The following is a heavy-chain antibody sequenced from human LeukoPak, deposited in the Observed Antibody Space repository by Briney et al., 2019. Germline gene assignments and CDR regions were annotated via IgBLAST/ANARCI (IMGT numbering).Heavy chain of an antibody. CDR3: ATISSSSWYNFDY. CDR1: GYTFTGYY. D-gene: IGHD6-13*01. Sequence: ASVKVSCKASGYTFTGYYMHWVRQAPGQGLEWMGWINPNSGGTNYAQKFQGRVTMTRDTSISTAYMELSRLRSDDTAVYYCATISSSSWYNFDYWGQGTLVTVSS. J-gene: IGHJ4*02. CDR2: INPNSGGT. V-gene: IGHV1-2*02.